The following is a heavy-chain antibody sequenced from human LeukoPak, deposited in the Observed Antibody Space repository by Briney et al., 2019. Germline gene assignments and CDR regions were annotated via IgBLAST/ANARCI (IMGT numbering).Heavy chain of an antibody. D-gene: IGHD3-9*01. CDR3: ARDQAATNTQVRFCLD. V-gene: IGHV1-18*01. CDR1: GYTLTSYG. CDR2: ISAYNGNT. Sequence: ASVKVSCKASGYTLTSYGISWVRQAPGQGLEWMGWISAYNGNTNFAQKLQGRVTMTTDTSTSTAYMDLRSLRSDDTAVYYCARDQAATNTQVRFCLDWGQGTLVTVSS. J-gene: IGHJ4*02.